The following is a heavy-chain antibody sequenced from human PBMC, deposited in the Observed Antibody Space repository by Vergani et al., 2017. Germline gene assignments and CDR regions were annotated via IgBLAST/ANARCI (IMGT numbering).Heavy chain of an antibody. D-gene: IGHD4-17*01. CDR1: GYTFTSYG. CDR3: AGDLLEDYGGYHVGFDP. J-gene: IGHJ5*02. V-gene: IGHV1-18*01. CDR2: ISAYNGNT. Sequence: QVQLVQSGAEVKKPGASVKVSCKASGYTFTSYGISWVRQAPGQGLEWMGWISAYNGNTNYAQKLQGSVTMTTETSTRTAYMELRSLRSDDTAVYYCAGDLLEDYGGYHVGFDPWGQGALVTVSS.